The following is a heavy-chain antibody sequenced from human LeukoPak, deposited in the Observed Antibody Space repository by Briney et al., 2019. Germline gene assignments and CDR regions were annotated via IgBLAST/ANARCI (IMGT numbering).Heavy chain of an antibody. D-gene: IGHD6-19*01. V-gene: IGHV3-23*01. CDR3: AKGVTIAVAEAYDY. CDR2: ISGSGGST. J-gene: IGHJ4*02. CDR1: GFTFSGYA. Sequence: GGSLRLSCAASGFTFSGYAMSWVRQASGKGLEWVSIISGSGGSTYYADSVKGRFTISRDNSKNTLYLQMNSLRAEDTAVYYCAKGVTIAVAEAYDYWGQGTLVTVSS.